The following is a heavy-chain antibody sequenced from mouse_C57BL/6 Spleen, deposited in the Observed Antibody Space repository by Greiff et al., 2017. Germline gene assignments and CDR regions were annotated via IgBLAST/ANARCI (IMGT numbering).Heavy chain of an antibody. D-gene: IGHD1-1*01. V-gene: IGHV1-42*01. CDR2: INPSTGGT. CDR3: ARSPITTDWYFDV. J-gene: IGHJ1*03. CDR1: GYSFTGYY. Sequence: DVQLQESGPELVKISCKASGYSFTGYYMNWVKQSPEKSLEWIGEINPSTGGTTYNQKFKAKATLTVDKSSSTAYMQLKSLTSEDSAVYYCARSPITTDWYFDVWGTGTTVTVSS.